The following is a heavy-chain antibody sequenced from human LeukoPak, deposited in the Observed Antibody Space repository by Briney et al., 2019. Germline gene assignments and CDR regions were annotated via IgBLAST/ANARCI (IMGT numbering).Heavy chain of an antibody. CDR1: GGSFSGYY. Sequence: SETLSLTCAVYGGSFSGYYWSWIRQPPGKGLEWIGEINHSGSTNYNPSLKSRVTISVDTSKNQFSLKLSSVTAADTAVYYCARHPYYYGSGSYYNENWFDPWGQGTLVTVSS. V-gene: IGHV4-34*01. CDR2: INHSGST. J-gene: IGHJ5*02. CDR3: ARHPYYYGSGSYYNENWFDP. D-gene: IGHD3-10*01.